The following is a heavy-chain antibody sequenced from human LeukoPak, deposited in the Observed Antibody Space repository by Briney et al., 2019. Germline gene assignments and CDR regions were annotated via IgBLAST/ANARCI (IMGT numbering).Heavy chain of an antibody. J-gene: IGHJ3*01. CDR3: ARQLATKGEWAFDV. CDR2: INLEGHI. D-gene: IGHD1-1*01. V-gene: IGHV4-38-2*02. Sequence: SETLSLTCTVSGYSISNDYYWGFIRQSPGKGLEWIGCINLEGHIYYSPFLKSRLYISLDTSRSQFSLKMMSVTAADTAIYFCARQLATKGEWAFDVWGQGTMVIASS. CDR1: GYSISNDYY.